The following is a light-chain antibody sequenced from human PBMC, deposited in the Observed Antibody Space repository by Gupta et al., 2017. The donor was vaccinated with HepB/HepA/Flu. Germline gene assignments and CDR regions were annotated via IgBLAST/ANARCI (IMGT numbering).Light chain of an antibody. J-gene: IGLJ3*02. Sequence: SSELTQDPAVSVALGQTVRITCQGDSLRNCYASWYQQKPGQAPLLVIEVKNNRPSGIPDRFSCSSSIDTASLTITGAQAEEEADYDCNSRDRSDDHLALFGGGTKVTVL. V-gene: IGLV3-19*01. CDR3: NSRDRSDDHLAL. CDR1: SLRNCY. CDR2: VKN.